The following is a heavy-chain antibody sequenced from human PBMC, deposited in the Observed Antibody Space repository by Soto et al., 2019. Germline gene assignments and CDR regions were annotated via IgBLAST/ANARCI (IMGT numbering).Heavy chain of an antibody. CDR2: VNPNNGDT. Sequence: QVQLVQSGAELKKPGASVKVSCKASGYTFSNYDMNWVRQATGQGPEWIGWVNPNNGDTGYAQKFQGRVTLTTDISTTTPYMELTSLRSEHTAIYYCAKVSRKGSAIDFDYWGQGTLITVSS. CDR1: GYTFSNYD. D-gene: IGHD3-10*01. V-gene: IGHV1-8*01. CDR3: AKVSRKGSAIDFDY. J-gene: IGHJ4*02.